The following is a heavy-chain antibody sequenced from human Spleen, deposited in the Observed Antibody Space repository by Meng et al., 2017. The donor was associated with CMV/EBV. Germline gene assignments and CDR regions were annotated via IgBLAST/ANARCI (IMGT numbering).Heavy chain of an antibody. V-gene: IGHV3-23*03. D-gene: IGHD1-14*01. J-gene: IGHJ5*02. CDR1: GFTFGSYA. CDR2: IYVGDPGS. Sequence: GGSLRLSCAASGFTFGSYAMSWVRQAPGKGLEWVSVIYVGDPGSIYAQSVKGRFTISRDNSKNTLHLQMNSLRAEDTAVYFCARTYNVPGWFDPWGQGTQVTVSS. CDR3: ARTYNVPGWFDP.